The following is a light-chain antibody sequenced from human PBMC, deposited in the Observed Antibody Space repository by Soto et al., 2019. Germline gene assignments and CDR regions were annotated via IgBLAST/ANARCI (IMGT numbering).Light chain of an antibody. V-gene: IGLV2-8*01. CDR3: SSYAVSSNV. CDR1: SSDVGGYNY. CDR2: EVN. J-gene: IGLJ1*01. Sequence: QSVLSQPPSASWSTGQSVAISCTGTSSDVGGYNYVSWYQQHPGKAPKLTIYEVNKRPSGVPDRFSGSKSGNTASLTVSGLQAEDEADDYCSSYAVSSNVFGTGTKLTVL.